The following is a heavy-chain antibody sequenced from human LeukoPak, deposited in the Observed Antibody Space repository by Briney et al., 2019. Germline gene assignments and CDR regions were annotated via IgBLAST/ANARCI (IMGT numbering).Heavy chain of an antibody. J-gene: IGHJ3*02. V-gene: IGHV1-2*02. CDR3: ARDMYYYDSSGYFALPDAFDI. Sequence: ASVKVSCKASGYTFTGYYMHWVRQAPGQGLEWIGWINPKSGGTNYAQKFQGRVTMTRDTSISTAYMELSRLRSDDTAVYYCARDMYYYDSSGYFALPDAFDIWGQGTMVTVSS. D-gene: IGHD3-22*01. CDR1: GYTFTGYY. CDR2: INPKSGGT.